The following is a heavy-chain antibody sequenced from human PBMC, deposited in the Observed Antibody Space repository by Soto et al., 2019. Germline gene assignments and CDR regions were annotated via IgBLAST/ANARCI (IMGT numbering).Heavy chain of an antibody. CDR1: GFTFSSYA. CDR3: AKCDGSYYRLNYYYGMDV. CDR2: ISGSGGST. V-gene: IGHV3-23*01. J-gene: IGHJ6*02. Sequence: PGGSLRLSCAASGFTFSSYAMSWVSQAPGKGLEWVSAISGSGGSTYYADSVKGRFTISRDNSKNTLYLQMNSLRAEDTAVYYCAKCDGSYYRLNYYYGMDVWGQGTTVTVSS. D-gene: IGHD1-26*01.